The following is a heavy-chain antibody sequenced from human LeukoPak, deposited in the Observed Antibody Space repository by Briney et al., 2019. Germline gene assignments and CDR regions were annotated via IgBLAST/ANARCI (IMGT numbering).Heavy chain of an antibody. CDR1: GFTVSSNY. CDR3: SREMLAYCGGDCYDY. D-gene: IGHD2-21*01. CDR2: IYSGGST. V-gene: IGHV3-66*02. J-gene: IGHJ4*02. Sequence: GGSLRLSCAASGFTVSSNYMSWVRQAPGKGLEWVSVIYSGGSTYYAASVKGRFTISTDNSKTTLYLQMNSLRAEDTYVYYCSREMLAYCGGDCYDYWGQGTLVTVSS.